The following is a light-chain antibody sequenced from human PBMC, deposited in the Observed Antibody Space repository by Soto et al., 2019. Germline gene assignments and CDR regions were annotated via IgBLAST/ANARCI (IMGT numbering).Light chain of an antibody. CDR1: SSNIGSNT. V-gene: IGLV1-44*01. CDR2: NSN. CDR3: AVWDDRLNGCVL. J-gene: IGLJ2*01. Sequence: QSVLTQPPSASGTPGQRVTISCSGSSSNIGSNTVTWYQQLPGTAPKLLIYNSNQRPSGVPDRFSGSKSGTSASLAISGLQYEDEADYYCAVWDDRLNGCVLFGGGTKLTVL.